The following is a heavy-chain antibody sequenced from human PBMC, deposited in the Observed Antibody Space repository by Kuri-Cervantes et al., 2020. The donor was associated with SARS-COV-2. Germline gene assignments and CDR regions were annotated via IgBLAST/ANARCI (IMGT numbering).Heavy chain of an antibody. CDR1: GGSISSYY. CDR2: IYYSGST. V-gene: IGHV4-39*01. J-gene: IGHJ6*03. D-gene: IGHD1-14*01. Sequence: SETLSLTCTVSGGSISSYYWGWIRQPPGKGLEWIGSIYYSGSTYYNPSLKSRVTISVDTSKNQFSLELSSVTAADTAVYYCARGPPELDYYYYYMDVRAKGPRSPSP. CDR3: ARGPPELDYYYYYMDV.